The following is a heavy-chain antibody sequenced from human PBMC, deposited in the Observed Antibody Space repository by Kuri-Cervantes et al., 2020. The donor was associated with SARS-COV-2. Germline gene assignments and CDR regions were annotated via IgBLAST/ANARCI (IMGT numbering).Heavy chain of an antibody. J-gene: IGHJ4*02. Sequence: GGSLRLSCAASGFTFSSYAMHWVRQAPGKGLEWVAVISYDGSNKYYADSVKGRFTISRDNSKNTLYPQMNSLRAEDTAVYYCARVPQYSSSSYWGQGTLVTVSS. V-gene: IGHV3-30-3*01. CDR2: ISYDGSNK. CDR3: ARVPQYSSSSY. CDR1: GFTFSSYA. D-gene: IGHD6-6*01.